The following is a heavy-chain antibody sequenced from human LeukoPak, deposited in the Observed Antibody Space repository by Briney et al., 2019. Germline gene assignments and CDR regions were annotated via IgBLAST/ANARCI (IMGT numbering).Heavy chain of an antibody. CDR2: LSTSPR. CDR3: ARGEVAVQYYFES. D-gene: IGHD3-22*01. J-gene: IGHJ4*02. V-gene: IGHV3-23*01. Sequence: GGSLRLSCAASVFTITNYAMSGVRQGPGERLECVFGLSTSPRYADSVRGRFTVPRDHSTNTLYLQMNRLRAEDTAVYYCARGEVAVQYYFESWGQGTLVTVSS. CDR1: VFTITNYA.